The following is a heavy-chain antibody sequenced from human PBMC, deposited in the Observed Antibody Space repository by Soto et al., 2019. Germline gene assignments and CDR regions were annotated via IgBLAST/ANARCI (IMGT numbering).Heavy chain of an antibody. CDR1: GGSFSGYY. CDR2: INHSGST. J-gene: IGHJ4*02. D-gene: IGHD5-18*01. V-gene: IGHV4-34*01. Sequence: SETLSLTCAVYGGSFSGYYWSWIRQPPGKGLEWIGEINHSGSTNYNPSLKSRVTISVDTSKNQLSLKLSSVTAADTAVYYCARVGRYSYGYVDYWGRGTLVTVSS. CDR3: ARVGRYSYGYVDY.